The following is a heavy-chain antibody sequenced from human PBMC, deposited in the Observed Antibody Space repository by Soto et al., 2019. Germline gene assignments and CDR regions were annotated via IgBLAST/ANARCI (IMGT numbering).Heavy chain of an antibody. CDR2: MNPNSGNT. CDR3: ARSGAQLLFSYYYYMDV. Sequence: ASVKVSCKASGYTFTSYDINWVRQATGQGLEWMGWMNPNSGNTGYAQKFQGRVTMTRNTSISTAYMELSSLRSEDTAVYYCARSGAQLLFSYYYYMDVWGKGTTVTVSS. CDR1: GYTFTSYD. D-gene: IGHD2-2*01. V-gene: IGHV1-8*01. J-gene: IGHJ6*03.